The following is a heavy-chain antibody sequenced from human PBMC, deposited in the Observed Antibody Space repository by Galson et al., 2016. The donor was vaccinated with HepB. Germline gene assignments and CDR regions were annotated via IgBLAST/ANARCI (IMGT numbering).Heavy chain of an antibody. CDR3: ARDSGYCSVGSCYGDAFDD. V-gene: IGHV3-7*01. CDR2: IRQDGNEK. Sequence: SLRLSCAASGFSFTNHRMTWVRQAPGKGLEWVANIRQDGNEKYHAEFVKGRFTISRDNAKNSLYLQMSGLRPEDAAVYYCARDSGYCSVGSCYGDAFDDWGQGAIVTVSS. J-gene: IGHJ3*01. CDR1: GFSFTNHR. D-gene: IGHD2-15*01.